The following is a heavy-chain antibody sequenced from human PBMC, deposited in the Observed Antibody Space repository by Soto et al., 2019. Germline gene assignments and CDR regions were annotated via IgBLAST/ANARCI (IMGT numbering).Heavy chain of an antibody. D-gene: IGHD6-6*01. J-gene: IGHJ6*02. V-gene: IGHV3-23*01. CDR1: GFAFSTYA. CDR2: ISGSGGST. CDR3: AKDYSSSSTYYYGMDV. Sequence: EVQLLESGGGLVQPGGSLRLSCAASGFAFSTYAINWVRQAPGKGLEWVSAISGSGGSTYYADSVKGRFTISRDNSKNTLYLQMNSLRAEDTAVYYCAKDYSSSSTYYYGMDVWGQGTTVTVSS.